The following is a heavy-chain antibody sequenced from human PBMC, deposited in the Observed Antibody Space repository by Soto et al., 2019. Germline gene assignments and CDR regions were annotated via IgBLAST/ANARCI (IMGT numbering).Heavy chain of an antibody. Sequence: GASVKVSCKASGYTFTSYAMHWVRQAPGQRLEWMGWINAGNGNTKYSQKFQGRVTITRDTSASTAYMELSSLRSEDTAVYYCARGDKEVVTAIDYWGQGTLVTVSS. CDR3: ARGDKEVVTAIDY. J-gene: IGHJ4*02. CDR2: INAGNGNT. D-gene: IGHD2-21*02. V-gene: IGHV1-3*01. CDR1: GYTFTSYA.